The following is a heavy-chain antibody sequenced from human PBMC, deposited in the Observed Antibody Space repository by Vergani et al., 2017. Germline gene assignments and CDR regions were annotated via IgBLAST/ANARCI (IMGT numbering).Heavy chain of an antibody. D-gene: IGHD7-27*01. CDR1: GGSISSSRYY. V-gene: IGHV4-39*01. J-gene: IGHJ6*02. CDR2: IYYSGST. Sequence: QLQLQDSGPGLVKPSETLSLTCTVSGGSISSSRYYWGWIRQPPGKGLEWIGSIYYSGSTYYNPSLKSRVTISVDTSKNQFSLKLSSVTAADTAVYYCAKLTGGWDYDGMDVWGQGTTVTVSS. CDR3: AKLTGGWDYDGMDV.